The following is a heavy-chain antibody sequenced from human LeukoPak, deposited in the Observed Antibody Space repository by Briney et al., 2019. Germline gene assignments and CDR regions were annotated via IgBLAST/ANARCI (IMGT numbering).Heavy chain of an antibody. CDR2: IYHSGST. Sequence: PSETLSLTCAVYGGSFSGYYWRWIPQPPGRGLEWIGEIYHSGSTNYNPSLKSRVTISVDTSKNQFSLKLSSVTAADTAVYYCVRKFAVVIAPPYYMDVWGKGTTVTVSS. V-gene: IGHV4-34*01. CDR3: VRKFAVVIAPPYYMDV. D-gene: IGHD2-21*01. J-gene: IGHJ6*03. CDR1: GGSFSGYY.